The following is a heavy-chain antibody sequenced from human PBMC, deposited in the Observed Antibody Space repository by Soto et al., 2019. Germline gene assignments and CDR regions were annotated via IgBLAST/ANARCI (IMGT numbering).Heavy chain of an antibody. CDR3: ARVPLREYSSSSIWFDP. J-gene: IGHJ5*02. V-gene: IGHV1-69*06. CDR1: GGTFSSYA. CDR2: IIPIFGTA. Sequence: QVQLVQSGAEVKKPGSSVKVSCKASGGTFSSYAISWVRQAPGQGLEWMGGIIPIFGTANYAQKFQGRVTITADKSTSTAYMELSSLRSEDTAVYYCARVPLREYSSSSIWFDPWGQGTLVTVSS. D-gene: IGHD6-6*01.